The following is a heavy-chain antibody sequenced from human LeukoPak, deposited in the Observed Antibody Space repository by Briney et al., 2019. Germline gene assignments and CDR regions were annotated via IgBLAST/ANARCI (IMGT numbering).Heavy chain of an antibody. J-gene: IGHJ4*02. CDR3: ARYYYGSGSSYRTRTYYFDY. D-gene: IGHD3-10*01. CDR1: GGSISSYY. V-gene: IGHV4-59*12. CDR2: IYYTGIT. Sequence: PSETLSLTCTVSGGSISSYYWSWIRQPPGKGLEWIGYIYYTGITNYNPSLKSRVTISVDTSKNQFSLKLSSVTAADTAVYYCARYYYGSGSSYRTRTYYFDYWGQGTLVTVSS.